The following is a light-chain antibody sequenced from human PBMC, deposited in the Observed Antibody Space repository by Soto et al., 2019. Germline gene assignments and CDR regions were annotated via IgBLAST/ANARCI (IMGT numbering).Light chain of an antibody. V-gene: IGKV2-28*01. CDR3: MQSLQNPWT. CDR2: VPS. Sequence: DIVMTQSPLSLSVTPGESASISCRSSQSLLYSNGFNCFDWYLQKPGQSPQLLIYVPSYRASGVSNINCGRRQRTEVTLEISRVEAEDVGVYYCMQSLQNPWTFGEGTKVEIK. CDR1: QSLLYSNGFNC. J-gene: IGKJ1*01.